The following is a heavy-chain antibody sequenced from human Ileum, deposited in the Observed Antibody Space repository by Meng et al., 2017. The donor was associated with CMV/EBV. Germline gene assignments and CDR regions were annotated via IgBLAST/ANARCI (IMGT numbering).Heavy chain of an antibody. D-gene: IGHD5-18*01. Sequence: QVQLVQSGSELKEPGASVKVSSKTSGYTFISYGINWVREAPGQRLEWMGWINTNTGNPTYAQDFTGRFVFSLDTSVSTAYLQISSLRAEDTAVYYCTRGAGAHTAKFDYWGQGTLVTVSS. V-gene: IGHV7-4-1*02. J-gene: IGHJ4*02. CDR3: TRGAGAHTAKFDY. CDR2: INTNTGNP. CDR1: GYTFISYG.